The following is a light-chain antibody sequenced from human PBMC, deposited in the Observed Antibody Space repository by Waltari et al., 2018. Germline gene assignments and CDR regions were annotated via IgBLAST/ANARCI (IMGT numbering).Light chain of an antibody. Sequence: QSALTQPASVSGSPGQSITISCTGTSSDVGGYNYVSWYQQHPGKAPKLMLYDVSNRPSGVSNRFSGSKSSNTASLTISGLQAEDEADYYCSSYTSSSRVFGGGTKLTVL. CDR1: SSDVGGYNY. J-gene: IGLJ2*01. CDR3: SSYTSSSRV. CDR2: DVS. V-gene: IGLV2-14*03.